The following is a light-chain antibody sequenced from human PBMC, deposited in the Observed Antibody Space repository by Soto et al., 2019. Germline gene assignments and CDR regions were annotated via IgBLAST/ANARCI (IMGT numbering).Light chain of an antibody. CDR1: QSISSN. V-gene: IGKV3-15*01. Sequence: EIVMTQSPATLSVSPGERATLSCRASQSISSNLAWYQQKPGQAPRLLMFRTSSRATGFPSRFSGSGSGTEFTLTISSLQPDDFATYYCQQYNSYSSFGQGTKVDIK. CDR3: QQYNSYSS. J-gene: IGKJ1*01. CDR2: RTS.